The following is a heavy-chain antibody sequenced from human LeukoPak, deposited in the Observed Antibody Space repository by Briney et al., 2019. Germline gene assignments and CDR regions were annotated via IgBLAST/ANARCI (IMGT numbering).Heavy chain of an antibody. J-gene: IGHJ3*02. CDR3: ASLVLRYFDWLFPDDAFDI. CDR1: GFTFSSYW. D-gene: IGHD3-9*01. V-gene: IGHV3-7*03. Sequence: PEGSLRLSCAASGFTFSSYWMSWVRQAPGKGLEWVANIKQDGSEKYYVDSVKGRFTISRDNAKNSLYLQMNSLRAEDTAVYYCASLVLRYFDWLFPDDAFDIWGQGTMVTVSS. CDR2: IKQDGSEK.